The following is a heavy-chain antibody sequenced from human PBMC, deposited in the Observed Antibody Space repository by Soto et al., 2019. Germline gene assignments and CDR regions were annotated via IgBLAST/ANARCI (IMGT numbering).Heavy chain of an antibody. CDR1: GFIFSSYD. CDR3: AKALDFYGLDV. CDR2: ISYDVSNK. Sequence: QVQLVESGGGVVQPGRSLRLSCAASGFIFSSYDMHWVRQAPGKGLEWVAVISYDVSNKYYADSVKGRFTISRENSKNPLYLQMNSLRAEDTALYYCAKALDFYGLDVWGQGTTVTISS. V-gene: IGHV3-30*18. J-gene: IGHJ6*02.